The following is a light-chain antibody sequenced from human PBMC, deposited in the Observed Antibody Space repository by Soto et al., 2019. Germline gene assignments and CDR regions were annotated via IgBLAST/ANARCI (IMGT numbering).Light chain of an antibody. J-gene: IGKJ3*01. CDR2: WAS. CDR3: QQRSNWPFT. CDR1: QSVLHTSTNKNY. Sequence: DIVMTQSPDSLAVSLGARATINCRSSQSVLHTSTNKNYFAWYQQKPGQPPRLLISWASSRESGLPDRFSGSGSGTDFTLTISSLEPEDFAVYYCQQRSNWPFTFGPGTKVDIK. V-gene: IGKV4-1*01.